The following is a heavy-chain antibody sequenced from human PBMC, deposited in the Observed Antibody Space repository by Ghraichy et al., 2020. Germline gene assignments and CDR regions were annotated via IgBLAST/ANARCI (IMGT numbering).Heavy chain of an antibody. CDR2: IYYSGST. V-gene: IGHV4-59*08. CDR1: GGSISSYY. J-gene: IGHJ4*02. Sequence: SETLSLTCTVSGGSISSYYWSWIRQPPGKGLEWIGYIYYSGSTNYNPSLKSRVTISVDTSKNQFSLKLSSVTAADTAVYYCARLPVVVTAGTTDYWGQGTLVTVSS. CDR3: ARLPVVVTAGTTDY. D-gene: IGHD2-21*02.